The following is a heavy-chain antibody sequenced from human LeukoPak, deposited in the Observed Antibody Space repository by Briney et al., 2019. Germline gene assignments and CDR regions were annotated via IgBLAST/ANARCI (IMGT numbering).Heavy chain of an antibody. J-gene: IGHJ4*02. V-gene: IGHV3-33*01. D-gene: IGHD4-17*01. CDR1: GFTFSTYG. Sequence: GGSLRLSCAASGFTFSTYGMHWVRQAPGKGLEWVAIIWYDGSTKYYSDSVKGRSTISRDNSKKTLYLQMNSLGVDDTAVYYCARVLFSDYGDYIMAYWGQGTLVTVSS. CDR3: ARVLFSDYGDYIMAY. CDR2: IWYDGSTK.